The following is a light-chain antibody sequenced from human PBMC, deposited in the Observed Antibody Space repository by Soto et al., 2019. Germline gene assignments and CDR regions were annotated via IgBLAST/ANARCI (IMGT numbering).Light chain of an antibody. CDR1: QSVSTY. CDR2: DSS. Sequence: EIVLTQSPGTLSLSPGERATLSCRASQSVSTYFAWYQQKPGQAPSLLIYDSSNRATGIPARFSGSGSGTDFTLTISSLEPEDFAVYFCQQRSDWPSTFGRGTKVEIK. J-gene: IGKJ4*01. CDR3: QQRSDWPST. V-gene: IGKV3-11*01.